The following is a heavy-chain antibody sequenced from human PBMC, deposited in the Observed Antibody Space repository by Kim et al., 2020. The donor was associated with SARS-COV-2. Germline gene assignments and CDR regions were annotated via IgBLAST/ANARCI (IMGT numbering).Heavy chain of an antibody. V-gene: IGHV1-8*01. CDR1: GYTFTSYD. Sequence: ASVKVSCKASGYTFTSYDINWVRQATGQGLEWMGWMNPNSGNTGYAQKFQGRVTMTRNTSISTAYMELSSLRSEDTAVYYCARGRAVKGKHNWFDPWGQGTLVTVSS. J-gene: IGHJ5*02. CDR3: ARGRAVKGKHNWFDP. CDR2: MNPNSGNT.